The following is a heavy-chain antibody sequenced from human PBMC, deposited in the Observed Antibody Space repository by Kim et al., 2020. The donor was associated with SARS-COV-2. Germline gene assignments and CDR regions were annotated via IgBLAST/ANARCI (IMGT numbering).Heavy chain of an antibody. CDR2: IWYDGSNK. D-gene: IGHD4-17*01. J-gene: IGHJ4*02. Sequence: GGSLRLSCAASGFTFSSYGMHWVRQAPGKGLEWVAVIWYDGSNKYYADSVKGRFTISRDNSKNTLYLQMNSLRAEDTAVYYCARDNLPYTVTTYFDYWGQGTLVTVSS. V-gene: IGHV3-33*01. CDR1: GFTFSSYG. CDR3: ARDNLPYTVTTYFDY.